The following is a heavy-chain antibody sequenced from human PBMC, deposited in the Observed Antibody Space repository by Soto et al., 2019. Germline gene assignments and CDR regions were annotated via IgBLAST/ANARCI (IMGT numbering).Heavy chain of an antibody. CDR2: IKQDGSEK. Sequence: EVQLVESGGGLVQPGGSLRLSCAASGFTFSSYWMSWVRQAPGKGLEWVANIKQDGSEKYYVDSVKGRFTISRDNAKNSLYLQMNSLRAEDTAVYYCARVPGITGTNYYYYGMDVWGQGTTVTVSS. J-gene: IGHJ6*02. CDR1: GFTFSSYW. CDR3: ARVPGITGTNYYYYGMDV. D-gene: IGHD1-7*01. V-gene: IGHV3-7*03.